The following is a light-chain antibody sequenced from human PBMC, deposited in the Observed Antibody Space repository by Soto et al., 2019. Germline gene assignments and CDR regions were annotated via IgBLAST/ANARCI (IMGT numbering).Light chain of an antibody. V-gene: IGLV1-51*01. J-gene: IGLJ3*02. Sequence: QSVLTQPPSVSAAPGQKVTISCSGSSSNIGQNYVSWYQQLPGTAPKLLIYDNNKRPSGIPDRFSGSKSGTSATLDITGLQTGDEADYYCGTWDSSLSAGVFGGGTQLTVL. CDR2: DNN. CDR1: SSNIGQNY. CDR3: GTWDSSLSAGV.